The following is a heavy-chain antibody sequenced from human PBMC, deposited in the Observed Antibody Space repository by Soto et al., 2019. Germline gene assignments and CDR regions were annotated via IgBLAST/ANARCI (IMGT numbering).Heavy chain of an antibody. Sequence: PGGSLRLSCAASGFVFEMYWMHWVRQTPGKGPEWVSRISDDGARTDYADSVKGRFTISRDNAKNSLYLQMNSLRAEDTAVYYCTRGPRPSSVGTGAFWGPGALVTVSS. CDR1: GFVFEMYW. CDR2: ISDDGART. CDR3: TRGPRPSSVGTGAF. J-gene: IGHJ4*02. V-gene: IGHV3-74*01. D-gene: IGHD3-10*01.